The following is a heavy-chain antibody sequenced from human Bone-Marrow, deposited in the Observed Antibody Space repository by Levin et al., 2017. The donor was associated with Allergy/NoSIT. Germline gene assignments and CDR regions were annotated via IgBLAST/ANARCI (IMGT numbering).Heavy chain of an antibody. Sequence: GGSLRLSCAASGFTFSSYAMHWVRQAPGKGLEWVAVISYDGSNKYYADSVKGRFTISRDNSKNTLYLQMNSLRAEDTAVYYCASIDGYNSRYYYYGMDVWGQGTTVTVSS. D-gene: IGHD5-24*01. CDR3: ASIDGYNSRYYYYGMDV. CDR1: GFTFSSYA. V-gene: IGHV3-30*04. CDR2: ISYDGSNK. J-gene: IGHJ6*02.